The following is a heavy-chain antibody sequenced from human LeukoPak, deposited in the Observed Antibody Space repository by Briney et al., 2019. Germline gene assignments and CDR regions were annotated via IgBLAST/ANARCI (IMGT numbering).Heavy chain of an antibody. Sequence: GGSLRLSCAASGFTFSSYAMSWVRQAPGKGLEWVSAIGGSGGSTYYADSVKGRFTISRDNSKNALYLQMNSLRAEDTAVYYCARTRITMVRGVNDLLSRFDPWGQGTLVTVSS. D-gene: IGHD3-10*01. J-gene: IGHJ5*02. V-gene: IGHV3-23*01. CDR2: IGGSGGST. CDR1: GFTFSSYA. CDR3: ARTRITMVRGVNDLLSRFDP.